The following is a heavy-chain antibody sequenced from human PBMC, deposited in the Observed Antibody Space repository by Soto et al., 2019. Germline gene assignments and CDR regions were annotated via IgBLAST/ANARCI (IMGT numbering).Heavy chain of an antibody. CDR2: INHSGST. CDR3: ARLEVTSADSFDV. V-gene: IGHV4-34*01. J-gene: IGHJ3*01. CDR1: GDSFSGPY. D-gene: IGHD2-21*02. Sequence: QVQLQQWGAGLLKPSETLSLTCAVYGDSFSGPYWTWIRQTPGKGLEWIGEINHSGSTDYHPSLKSRVTISVDTSKNQFSLNLSSVSAAVTAVYFCARLEVTSADSFDVWGPGTMVTVSS.